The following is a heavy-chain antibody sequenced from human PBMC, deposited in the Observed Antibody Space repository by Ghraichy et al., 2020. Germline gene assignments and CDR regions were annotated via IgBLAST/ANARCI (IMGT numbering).Heavy chain of an antibody. V-gene: IGHV4-59*01. D-gene: IGHD3-16*02. CDR3: ARGVDYDHVWGSYRQNWYFDL. CDR2: IYYSGST. J-gene: IGHJ2*01. Sequence: SETLSLTCTVSGGSIIGYFWSWIRQSPGKGLEWIGYIYYSGSTNYNPSVESRVTISVDMSKNQFSLKLSSVTAADTAVYYCARGVDYDHVWGSYRQNWYFDLWGRGTLVTVSS. CDR1: GGSIIGYF.